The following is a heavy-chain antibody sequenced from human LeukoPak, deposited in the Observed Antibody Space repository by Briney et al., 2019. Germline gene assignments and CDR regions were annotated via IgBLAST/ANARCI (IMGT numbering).Heavy chain of an antibody. J-gene: IGHJ3*02. Sequence: GGSLRLSCAASGFTFSNFAMSWVRQAPGKGLEWVAVIWYDGSNKYYADSVKGRFTISRDNSKNTLYLQMNSLRAEDTAVYYCARDGYSSSSAFDIWGQGTMVTVSS. CDR1: GFTFSNFA. V-gene: IGHV3-33*08. CDR2: IWYDGSNK. CDR3: ARDGYSSSSAFDI. D-gene: IGHD6-13*01.